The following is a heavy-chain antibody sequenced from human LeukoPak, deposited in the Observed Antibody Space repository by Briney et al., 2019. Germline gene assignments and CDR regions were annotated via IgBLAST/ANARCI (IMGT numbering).Heavy chain of an antibody. CDR3: AHLVVTIDWRSYFDY. J-gene: IGHJ4*02. D-gene: IGHD3-9*01. V-gene: IGHV2-5*01. CDR1: DFSLSTPGMG. CDR2: IYYNDDK. Sequence: SQTLSLTCTFSDFSLSTPGMGVGWIRQPPGKALEWLAFIYYNDDKRYSPSLRGRLTITRDTSKNQVVLAMTNMDPVDTATYYCAHLVVTIDWRSYFDYWGQGALVTVSS.